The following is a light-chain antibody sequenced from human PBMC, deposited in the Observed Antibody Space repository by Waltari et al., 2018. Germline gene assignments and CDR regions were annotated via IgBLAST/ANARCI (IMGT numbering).Light chain of an antibody. CDR3: CSYAGSYSVV. CDR1: SSNIRSGYD. Sequence: QSVLTQPPSVSAAPGQRVTISCTGSSSNIRSGYDVPWYQQLPGTAPKLLIYANINRPSGVPDRFSASKSGNTASLTISGLQAEDEADYYCCSYAGSYSVVFGGGTKLTVL. J-gene: IGLJ2*01. CDR2: ANI. V-gene: IGLV1-40*01.